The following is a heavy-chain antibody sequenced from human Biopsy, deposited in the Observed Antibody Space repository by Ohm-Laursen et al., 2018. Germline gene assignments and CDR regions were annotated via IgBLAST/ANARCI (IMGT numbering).Heavy chain of an antibody. J-gene: IGHJ6*02. CDR1: GASFNGYY. CDR3: VRGVDYYDPYHYFALDV. V-gene: IGHV4-34*01. CDR2: INHSGRT. D-gene: IGHD3-22*01. Sequence: DTLSLTWAVYGASFNGYYWSWIRQAPGKGLEWIGEINHSGRTNYNPSLKSRVTISVDPSKNQFSLKVRSVTAADTAVYYCVRGVDYYDPYHYFALDVWGQGTTVTVSS.